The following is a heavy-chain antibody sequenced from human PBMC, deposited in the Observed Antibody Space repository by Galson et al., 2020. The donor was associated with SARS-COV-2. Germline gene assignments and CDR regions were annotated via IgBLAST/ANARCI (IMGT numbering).Heavy chain of an antibody. CDR1: GITFSNYW. J-gene: IGHJ4*02. CDR2: ILGDGSYT. CDR3: ARDHFGYNSLDY. D-gene: IGHD5-12*01. Sequence: GGSLRLSCAASGITFSNYWMHWFRQAPGKGPVWVPRILGDGSYTDYADSVKGRFTISRDNAKNTLYLQMNSLRAEDTAVYFCARDHFGYNSLDYWGQGTLITVSS. V-gene: IGHV3-74*01.